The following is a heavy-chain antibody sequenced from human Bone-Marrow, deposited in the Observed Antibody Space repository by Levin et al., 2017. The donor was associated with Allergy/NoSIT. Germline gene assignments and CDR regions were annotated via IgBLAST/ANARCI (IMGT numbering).Heavy chain of an antibody. Sequence: SQTLSLPCTVSGDSISPYYWSWIRQPPGKGLEWMGYIYYNGRTNYSPSLKSRVSISLDTSKTQFSLNLGSVTAADTAVYYCARSRYGDYVDYWGQGTQVTVSS. CDR3: ARSRYGDYVDY. D-gene: IGHD2-2*01. CDR1: GDSISPYY. J-gene: IGHJ4*02. CDR2: IYYNGRT. V-gene: IGHV4-59*01.